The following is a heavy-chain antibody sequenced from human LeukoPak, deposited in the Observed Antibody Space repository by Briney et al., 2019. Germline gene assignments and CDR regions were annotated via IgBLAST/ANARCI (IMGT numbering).Heavy chain of an antibody. Sequence: GASVKVSCKASGYTFTGYYMHWVRQAPGQGLERMGWINPNSGGTNYAQKFQGRVTMTRDTSISTAYMELSRLRSDDTAVYYCARDVRDGYCSGGEECYYFDYWGQGTPVTVSS. CDR1: GYTFTGYY. J-gene: IGHJ4*02. V-gene: IGHV1-2*02. CDR3: ARDVRDGYCSGGEECYYFDY. CDR2: INPNSGGT. D-gene: IGHD2-15*01.